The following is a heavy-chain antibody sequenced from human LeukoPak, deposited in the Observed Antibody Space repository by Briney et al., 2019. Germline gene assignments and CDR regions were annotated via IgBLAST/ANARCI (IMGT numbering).Heavy chain of an antibody. V-gene: IGHV1-69*13. CDR1: GGTLSSYA. CDR2: IIPIFGTA. J-gene: IGHJ4*02. Sequence: GASVKVSCKASGGTLSSYAISWVRQAPGQGLEWMGGIIPIFGTANYAQKFQGRVTITADESTSTAYMELSSLRSEDTAVYYCARGIHDYGDYHFDYWGQGTLVTVSS. CDR3: ARGIHDYGDYHFDY. D-gene: IGHD4-17*01.